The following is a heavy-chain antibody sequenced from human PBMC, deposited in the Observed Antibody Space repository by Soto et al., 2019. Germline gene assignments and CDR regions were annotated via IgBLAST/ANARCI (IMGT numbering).Heavy chain of an antibody. V-gene: IGHV3-13*01. CDR3: ARGGWCYYYGMDV. D-gene: IGHD6-19*01. Sequence: EVQLVESGGGLVQPGGSLRLSCAASGFTFSSYDMHWVRQATGKGLEWVSAIGTAGDTYYPGSVKGRFTISRENAKNSLYLQMNSLRAGDTAVYYCARGGWCYYYGMDVWGQGTTVTVSS. CDR2: IGTAGDT. J-gene: IGHJ6*02. CDR1: GFTFSSYD.